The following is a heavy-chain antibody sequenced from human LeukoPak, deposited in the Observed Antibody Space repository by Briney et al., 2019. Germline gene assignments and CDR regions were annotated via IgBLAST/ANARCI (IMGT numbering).Heavy chain of an antibody. V-gene: IGHV4-4*07. Sequence: PSETLSLTCTVSGGSISSYYWSWIRQPAGKGLEWIGRIYTSGSTNYNPSLKSRVTISVDTSKNQFSLKLSSVTAADTAVYYCAREEVYDFWSGPALYWGQGTLVTVSS. D-gene: IGHD3-3*01. CDR2: IYTSGST. CDR1: GGSISSYY. CDR3: AREEVYDFWSGPALY. J-gene: IGHJ4*02.